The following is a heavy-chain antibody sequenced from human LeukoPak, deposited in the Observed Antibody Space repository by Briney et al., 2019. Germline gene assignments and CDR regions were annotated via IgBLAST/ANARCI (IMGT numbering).Heavy chain of an antibody. Sequence: TGRPLRLSCAASGFTFSSYAMHWVRQAPGKGLEWVAIIYNDATTTVYLDSVKGRFTISRDNSKNTLYLQMNSLRAEDTSVYYCAKQLTPHYKDLWGKGTPVTVSS. CDR2: IYNDATTT. V-gene: IGHV3-33*06. CDR3: AKQLTPHYKDL. D-gene: IGHD2-15*01. J-gene: IGHJ6*03. CDR1: GFTFSSYA.